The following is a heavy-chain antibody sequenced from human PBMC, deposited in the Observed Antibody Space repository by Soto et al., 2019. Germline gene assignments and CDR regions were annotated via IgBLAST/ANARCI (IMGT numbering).Heavy chain of an antibody. CDR2: INAGNGNT. CDR3: ARAVAVPANFDY. V-gene: IGHV1-3*05. D-gene: IGHD6-19*01. J-gene: IGHJ4*02. Sequence: QVQLVQSGAEEKKPGASVKVSCKASGYTFTAYAMHWVRQAPGQRLEWMGWINAGNGNTKYSQKFQGRVTITRDTSASTAYMELSSLRSEDTAVYYCARAVAVPANFDYWGQGTLVTVSS. CDR1: GYTFTAYA.